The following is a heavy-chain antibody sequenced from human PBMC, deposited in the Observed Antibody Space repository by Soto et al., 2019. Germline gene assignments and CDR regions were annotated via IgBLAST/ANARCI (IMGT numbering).Heavy chain of an antibody. D-gene: IGHD3-22*01. Sequence: EVHLVDSGGGVVRPGGSLRLSCSASGFTFDDFTMTWVSQVPGTGLEWVAIINWNGDTTSYADSVRGRFTISRDNAKNSLFLQMNTLRAEDTAFYHCARNRDDSTGYYEYWGQGTLVTVSS. CDR2: INWNGDTT. J-gene: IGHJ4*02. CDR1: GFTFDDFT. CDR3: ARNRDDSTGYYEY. V-gene: IGHV3-20*01.